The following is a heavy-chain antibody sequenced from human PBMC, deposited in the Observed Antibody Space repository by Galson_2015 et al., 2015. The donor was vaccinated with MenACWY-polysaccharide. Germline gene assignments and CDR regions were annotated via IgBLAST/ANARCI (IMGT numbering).Heavy chain of an antibody. J-gene: IGHJ4*02. Sequence: ETLSLTCAVSGVSVSGYFWSWIRQPPGKGLEWIGYIYYSGNTDYNPSLKNRVTISVDKSENQVSLELTSVTASDTATYYCARHEFGTAWSNFGYWGQGTLVTVSS. V-gene: IGHV4-59*08. D-gene: IGHD2-8*01. CDR1: GVSVSGYF. CDR2: IYYSGNT. CDR3: ARHEFGTAWSNFGY.